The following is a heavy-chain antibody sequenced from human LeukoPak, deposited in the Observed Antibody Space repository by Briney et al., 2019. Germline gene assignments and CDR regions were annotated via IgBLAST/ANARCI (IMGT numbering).Heavy chain of an antibody. D-gene: IGHD3-16*01. CDR1: GFTFSSYA. CDR3: AKGSIGGSAARQMTPTPLDY. V-gene: IGHV3-23*01. Sequence: GGSLRLSCAASGFTFSSYAMSWVRQAPGKGLEWVSAISGSGASTYYADSVKGRFTISRDNSKNTLYLQMNSLRAEDTAVYYCAKGSIGGSAARQMTPTPLDYWGQGTLVTVSS. J-gene: IGHJ4*02. CDR2: ISGSGAST.